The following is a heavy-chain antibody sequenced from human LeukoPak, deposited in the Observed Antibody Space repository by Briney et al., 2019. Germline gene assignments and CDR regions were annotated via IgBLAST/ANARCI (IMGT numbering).Heavy chain of an antibody. CDR2: ISAYNGNT. J-gene: IGHJ3*02. V-gene: IGHV1-18*01. CDR3: ARDCSSTSCPDAFDI. D-gene: IGHD2-2*01. Sequence: GASVKVSCKASGYTFTSYGISWVRQAPGQGLEWMGWISAYNGNTNYAQKLQGRVTMTTDTSTSTAYMELRSLRSDDTAVYYCARDCSSTSCPDAFDIWGQGTMVTVSS. CDR1: GYTFTSYG.